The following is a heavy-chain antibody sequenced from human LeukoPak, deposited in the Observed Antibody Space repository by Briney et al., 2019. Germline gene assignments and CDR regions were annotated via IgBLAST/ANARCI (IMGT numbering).Heavy chain of an antibody. CDR3: ARERNQLLYYYYYMDV. CDR1: GGSISSYY. CDR2: IYTSGST. V-gene: IGHV4-4*07. Sequence: SGTLSLTCTVSGGSISSYYWSWIRQPAGKGLEWIGRIYTSGSTNYNPSLKSRVTMSVDTSKNQFSLKLSSVAAADTAVYYCARERNQLLYYYYYMDVWGKGTTVTVSS. J-gene: IGHJ6*03. D-gene: IGHD2-2*01.